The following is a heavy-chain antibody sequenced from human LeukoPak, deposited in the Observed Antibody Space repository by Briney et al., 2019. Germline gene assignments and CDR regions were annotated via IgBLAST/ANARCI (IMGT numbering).Heavy chain of an antibody. J-gene: IGHJ5*02. CDR2: INPNSGGT. D-gene: IGHD3-3*01. CDR3: ARGVAQYSLDFHP. Sequence: ASVKVSCKAFGYTFTDYYIHWVRQAPGQGLEWMGWINPNSGGTKYALKFQGRATMTRDTSIGTAYMELTSLTSDDTAVYYCARGVAQYSLDFHPWGQGTLVTVSS. V-gene: IGHV1-2*02. CDR1: GYTFTDYY.